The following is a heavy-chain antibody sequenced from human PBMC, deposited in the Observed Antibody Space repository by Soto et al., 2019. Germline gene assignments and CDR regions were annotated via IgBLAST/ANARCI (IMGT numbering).Heavy chain of an antibody. CDR2: IRGSGGRT. D-gene: IGHD4-17*01. CDR3: EKDRGIDYGDQLDY. CDR1: GFTFSTCA. J-gene: IGHJ4*02. V-gene: IGHV3-23*01. Sequence: EVQLLESGGGLVQPGGSLRLSCAASGFTFSTCAMSWVRQAPGKGLEWVSAIRGSGGRTYYADSVKGRFTISRDNSKNTLYLHMNSLRAEDTAVYYCEKDRGIDYGDQLDYWGQGTLVTVSS.